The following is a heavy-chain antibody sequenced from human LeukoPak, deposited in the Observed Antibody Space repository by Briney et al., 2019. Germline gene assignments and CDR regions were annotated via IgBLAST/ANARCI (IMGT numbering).Heavy chain of an antibody. J-gene: IGHJ4*02. CDR2: IYYSGST. Sequence: PSETLSLTCTVSGGSITSYYWSWIRQPPGKGLEWIGYIYYSGSTNYNPSLKSRVTISVDRSKNQFSLKLSSVTAADTAVYYCARGARYGLFDYWGQGTLVTVSS. V-gene: IGHV4-59*01. CDR3: ARGARYGLFDY. CDR1: GGSITSYY. D-gene: IGHD4-17*01.